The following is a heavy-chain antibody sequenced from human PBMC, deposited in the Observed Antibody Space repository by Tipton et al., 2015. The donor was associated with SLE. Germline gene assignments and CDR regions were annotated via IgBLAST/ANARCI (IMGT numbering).Heavy chain of an antibody. Sequence: SLRLSCVASGFTFDDYGMHWVRQVPGKGLEWVSGIGWNSGSIGYADSVKGRFTISRDNAKDSLYLQMNSLRVEDTALYYCARDRGGLVDTGMIEYWGQGTLVTVSS. CDR3: ARDRGGLVDTGMIEY. V-gene: IGHV3-9*01. D-gene: IGHD5-18*01. CDR2: IGWNSGSI. CDR1: GFTFDDYG. J-gene: IGHJ4*02.